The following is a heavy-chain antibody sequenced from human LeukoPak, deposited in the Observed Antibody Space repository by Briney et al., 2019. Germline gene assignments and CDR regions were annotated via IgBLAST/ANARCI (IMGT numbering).Heavy chain of an antibody. D-gene: IGHD2-15*01. V-gene: IGHV3-23*01. CDR2: ISVSGGTT. J-gene: IGHJ4*02. CDR1: GFTFSSYA. Sequence: GGSLRLSCAASGFTFSSYAMSWVRQAPGKGLEWVSAISVSGGTTNYADSVKGRFTISRDNSKNTLYLQMNSLRAEDTAVYYCAKDPGDCSGGSCYSAFDYWGQGTLVTVSS. CDR3: AKDPGDCSGGSCYSAFDY.